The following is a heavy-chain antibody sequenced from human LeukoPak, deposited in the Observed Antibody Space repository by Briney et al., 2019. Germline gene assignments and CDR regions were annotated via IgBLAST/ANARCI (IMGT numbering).Heavy chain of an antibody. CDR1: GYTFTSYY. CDR3: ARGPYDYVWGSNRQYWYFDL. CDR2: INPNSGGT. Sequence: ASVKVSCKASGYTFTSYYMHWVRQAPGQGLEWMGRINPNSGGTNYAQKFQGRVIMTRDTSISTAYMELSRLKSDDTAVYYCARGPYDYVWGSNRQYWYFDLWGRGTLVTVSS. V-gene: IGHV1-2*06. J-gene: IGHJ2*01. D-gene: IGHD3-16*01.